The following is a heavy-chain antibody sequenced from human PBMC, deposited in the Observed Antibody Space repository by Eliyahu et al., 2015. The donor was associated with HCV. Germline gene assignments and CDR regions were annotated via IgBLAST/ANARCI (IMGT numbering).Heavy chain of an antibody. CDR2: VIPIFGTA. Sequence: QVQLVQSGAEVKKPGSSVKVSCKASGGTFSSYAISWVRQAPGQGPEWMGGVIPIFGTANYAQKFQGRVTITADKSTSTAYMELSSLRSEDTAVYYRAREMATTYRSYYYYGMDVWGQGTTVTVSS. D-gene: IGHD5-24*01. J-gene: IGHJ6*02. CDR1: GGTFSSYA. V-gene: IGHV1-69*06. CDR3: AREMATTYRSYYYYGMDV.